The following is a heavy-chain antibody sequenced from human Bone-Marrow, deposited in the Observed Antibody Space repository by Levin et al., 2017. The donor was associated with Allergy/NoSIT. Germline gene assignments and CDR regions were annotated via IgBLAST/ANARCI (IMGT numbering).Heavy chain of an antibody. CDR3: AKAVPWFDP. Sequence: GGSLRLSCAASGFTFVSYAMSWVRQAPGKGLDWVSAISGDGASTHYSDSVKGRFTIFRDNSKNTVYLQMNSLRAEDTAVYYCAKAVPWFDPWGQGTLVTVSS. CDR2: ISGDGAST. J-gene: IGHJ5*02. V-gene: IGHV3-23*01. CDR1: GFTFVSYA.